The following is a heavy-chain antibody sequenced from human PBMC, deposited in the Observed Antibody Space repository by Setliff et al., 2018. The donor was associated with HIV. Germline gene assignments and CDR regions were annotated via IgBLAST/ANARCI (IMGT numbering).Heavy chain of an antibody. Sequence: PSETLSLTCAVSGDSISSSNWWNWVRQPPGKGLEWIGEIYHSGSTYYNPSLKSRVTISVDTSKNQFSLKLRSVTAADTAVYYCARSRGPWDSSHEPGSSWFDYWGQGTLVTVSS. J-gene: IGHJ4*02. D-gene: IGHD6-13*01. CDR2: IYHSGST. V-gene: IGHV4-4*02. CDR1: GDSISSSNW. CDR3: ARSRGPWDSSHEPGSSWFDY.